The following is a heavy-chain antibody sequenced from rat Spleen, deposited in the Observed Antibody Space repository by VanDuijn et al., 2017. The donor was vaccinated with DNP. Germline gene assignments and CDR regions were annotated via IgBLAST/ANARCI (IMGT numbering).Heavy chain of an antibody. Sequence: EVQLVESGGGLVQPGRSLKLSCAASGFTFSNYGMAWVRQTPKKGLEWVATIGSTGGSRTYYPDSVKGRFTISRDNAKSSLYLQMNSLKSEDTATYYCARTYYGSRDAWGQGTSVTVSS. CDR1: GFTFSNYG. CDR3: ARTYYGSRDA. D-gene: IGHD1-9*01. CDR2: IGSTGGSRT. V-gene: IGHV5-29*01. J-gene: IGHJ4*01.